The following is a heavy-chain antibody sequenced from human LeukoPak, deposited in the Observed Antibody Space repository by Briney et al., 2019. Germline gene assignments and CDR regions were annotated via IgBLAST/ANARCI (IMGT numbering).Heavy chain of an antibody. Sequence: SVKVSCKASGGTFSSYAISWVRQAPGQGLEWMGRIIPIHGIANYAQKFQGRVTITADKSTSTAYMELSSLRSEDTAVYYCARVPSGADDYWGQGTLVTVSS. V-gene: IGHV1-69*04. CDR2: IIPIHGIA. CDR3: ARVPSGADDY. J-gene: IGHJ4*02. CDR1: GGTFSSYA. D-gene: IGHD3-10*01.